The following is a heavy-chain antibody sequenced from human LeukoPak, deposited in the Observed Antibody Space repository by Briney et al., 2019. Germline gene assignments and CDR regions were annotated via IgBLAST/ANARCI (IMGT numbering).Heavy chain of an antibody. Sequence: GGSLRLSCAASGFTFSSYGMHWVRQAPGKGLEWVAVISYDGSNKYYADSVKGRFTISRDNSKNTLYLQMNSLRAEDTAVYYCAKSNGGNSGSDYWGQGTLVIVSS. J-gene: IGHJ4*02. CDR3: AKSNGGNSGSDY. V-gene: IGHV3-30*18. CDR2: ISYDGSNK. D-gene: IGHD4-23*01. CDR1: GFTFSSYG.